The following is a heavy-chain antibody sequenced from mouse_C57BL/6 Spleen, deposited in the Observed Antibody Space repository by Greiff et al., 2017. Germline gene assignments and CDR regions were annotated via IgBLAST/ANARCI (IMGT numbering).Heavy chain of an antibody. V-gene: IGHV1-72*01. J-gene: IGHJ2*01. CDR3: ASGGELRRDYFDY. CDR2: IDPNSGGT. Sequence: QVQLQQPGAELVKPGASVKLSCKASGYTFTSYWMHWVKQRPGRGLEWIGRIDPNSGGTKYNEKFKSKATLTVDKPSSTAYRQLSSLTSEDSAVYYGASGGELRRDYFDYWGQGTTRTVSS. CDR1: GYTFTSYW. D-gene: IGHD2-4*01.